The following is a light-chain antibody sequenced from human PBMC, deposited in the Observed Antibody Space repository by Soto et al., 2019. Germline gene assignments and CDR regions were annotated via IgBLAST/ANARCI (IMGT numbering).Light chain of an antibody. CDR2: SNN. V-gene: IGLV1-44*01. CDR3: AAWDGSLNGVL. J-gene: IGLJ2*01. CDR1: RSNIGSNT. Sequence: QSVLTQPPSASGTPGQRVTISCSGSRSNIGSNTVNWYQQLPGTAPKVLIYSNNQLPSGVPDRFSGSRSGTSASLAISGLQSEDEADYYCAAWDGSLNGVLFGGGTKLTVL.